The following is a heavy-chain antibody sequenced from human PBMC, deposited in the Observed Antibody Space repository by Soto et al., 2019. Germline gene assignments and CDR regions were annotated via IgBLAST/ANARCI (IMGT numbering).Heavy chain of an antibody. D-gene: IGHD2-15*01. Sequence: EVQLVESGGGVVRPGGSLRLSCAASGFTFDDYGMSWVRQAPGKGLEWVSGINRNGGSTGYVDSVKGRFTISRDNAKNSLYLQMYSLTVENTALYYCAREGCGGCSCYSYWGQGTLFTVSS. CDR2: INRNGGST. V-gene: IGHV3-20*04. CDR3: AREGCGGCSCYSY. J-gene: IGHJ4*02. CDR1: GFTFDDYG.